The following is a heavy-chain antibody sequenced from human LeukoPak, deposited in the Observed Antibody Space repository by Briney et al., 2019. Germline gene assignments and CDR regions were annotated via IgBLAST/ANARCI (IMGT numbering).Heavy chain of an antibody. Sequence: PSETLSLTCTVSGGSISSDHWDWIRQPAGKGLEWIGRVFGGGSTNHNPSLQSRVSMSVDTSKNQFSLHLNSVTAADTVVYYCAREMAGRGKFDYWGQGILVTVSS. J-gene: IGHJ4*02. CDR3: AREMAGRGKFDY. V-gene: IGHV4-4*07. CDR1: GGSISSDH. D-gene: IGHD6-19*01. CDR2: VFGGGST.